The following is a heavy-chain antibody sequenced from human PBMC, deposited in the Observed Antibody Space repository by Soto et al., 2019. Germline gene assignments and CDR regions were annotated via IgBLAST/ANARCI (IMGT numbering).Heavy chain of an antibody. D-gene: IGHD5-18*01. CDR1: GFTFSSYS. V-gene: IGHV3-21*01. Sequence: EVQLVESGGGLVKPGGSLRLSCAASGFTFSSYSMNWVRQAPGKGLEWVSSISSSSSYIYYADSVKGRFTISRDNAKNSLYLQMNSLRAEDTAVYYCVRDRIQLWLLGYSPSYYYGMDVWGQGTTVTVSS. J-gene: IGHJ6*02. CDR2: ISSSSSYI. CDR3: VRDRIQLWLLGYSPSYYYGMDV.